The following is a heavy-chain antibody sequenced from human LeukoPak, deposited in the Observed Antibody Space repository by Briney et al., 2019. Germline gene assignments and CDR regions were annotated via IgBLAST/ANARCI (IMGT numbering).Heavy chain of an antibody. Sequence: GRSLRLSCAASGFTFSSYAMHWVRQAPGKGLEWVAVISYDGSNKYYADSVKGRFTISRDNSKNTLYLQMNSLRAEDTAVYYCANPPFLMVRGGGYWGQGTLVTVSS. CDR2: ISYDGSNK. CDR1: GFTFSSYA. J-gene: IGHJ4*02. V-gene: IGHV3-30-3*01. D-gene: IGHD3-10*01. CDR3: ANPPFLMVRGGGY.